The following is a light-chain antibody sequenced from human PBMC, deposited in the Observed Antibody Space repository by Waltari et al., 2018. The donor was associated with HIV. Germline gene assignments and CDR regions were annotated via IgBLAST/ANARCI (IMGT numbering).Light chain of an antibody. CDR2: KDS. Sequence: SYELTKPPPVSVSPGQTARIPCSGHALTKQYAYWYQQKPGQAPVLVIYKDSARPSGIPERFSGSSSGTTITLTISGVQAEDEADYYCQSADSSGTYVFGTGTKVTVL. CDR3: QSADSSGTYV. V-gene: IGLV3-25*03. J-gene: IGLJ1*01. CDR1: ALTKQY.